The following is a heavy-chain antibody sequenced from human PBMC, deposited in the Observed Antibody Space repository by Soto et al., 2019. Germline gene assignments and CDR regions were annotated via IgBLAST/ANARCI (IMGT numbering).Heavy chain of an antibody. CDR3: ARDPPSSSSGANWFDP. V-gene: IGHV1-3*01. CDR2: INAGNGNT. J-gene: IGHJ5*02. Sequence: ASVKVSCTASGYTFTIYAMHWVRQAPGQRLEWMGWINAGNGNTKYSQKFQGRVTITRDTSASTAYMELSSLRSEDTAVYYCARDPPSSSSGANWFDPWGQGTLVTVSS. CDR1: GYTFTIYA. D-gene: IGHD6-6*01.